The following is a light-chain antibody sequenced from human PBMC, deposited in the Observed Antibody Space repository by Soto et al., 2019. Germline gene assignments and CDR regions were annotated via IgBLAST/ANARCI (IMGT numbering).Light chain of an antibody. CDR2: EVS. J-gene: IGLJ2*01. Sequence: QSALTQPPSASGSPGQSVTISCIGTSSDVGGYNYVSWYQQHPGKPPKLMIYEVSKRPSGVPDRFSGSRSGNTASLTVSWLQAEDEADYYCSSYAASNNLGVFGGGTQLTVL. CDR3: SSYAASNNLGV. CDR1: SSDVGGYNY. V-gene: IGLV2-8*01.